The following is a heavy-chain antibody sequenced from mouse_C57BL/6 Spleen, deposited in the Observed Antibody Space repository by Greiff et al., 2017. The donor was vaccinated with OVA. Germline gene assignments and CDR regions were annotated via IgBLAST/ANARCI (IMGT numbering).Heavy chain of an antibody. CDR1: GFSLTSYG. CDR3: ARHGLELRRNYYAMDY. CDR2: IWSDGST. J-gene: IGHJ4*01. Sequence: VMLVESGPGLVAPSQSLSITCTVSGFSLTSYGVHWVRQPPGKGLEWLVVIWSDGSTTYNSALKSRLSISKDNSKSQVFLKMNSLQTDDTAMYYCARHGLELRRNYYAMDYWGQGTSVTVSS. V-gene: IGHV2-6-1*01. D-gene: IGHD2-4*01.